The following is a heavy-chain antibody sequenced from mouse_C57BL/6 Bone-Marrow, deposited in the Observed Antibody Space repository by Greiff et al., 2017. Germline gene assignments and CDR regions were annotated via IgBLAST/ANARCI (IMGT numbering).Heavy chain of an antibody. V-gene: IGHV7-3*01. CDR2: IRNKANGYTT. J-gene: IGHJ4*01. CDR3: ARYSCNDYAIDN. Sequence: DVMLVESGGGLVQPGGSLSISCAASGFTFTDYYMSWVRQPPGKALEWLGFIRNKANGYTTEYSASLKGQFTISRDNSQSIIYLQMNALRAEDSATYYCARYSCNDYAIDNWGQGTSVTVSS. CDR1: GFTFTDYY.